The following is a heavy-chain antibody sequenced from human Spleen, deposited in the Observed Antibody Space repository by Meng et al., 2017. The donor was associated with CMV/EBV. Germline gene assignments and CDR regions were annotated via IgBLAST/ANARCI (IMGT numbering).Heavy chain of an antibody. CDR3: ARGPDYGDHMYFDN. V-gene: IGHV1-46*01. J-gene: IGHJ4*02. CDR1: GYPFTNNY. CDR2: INTNGGTT. D-gene: IGHD4/OR15-4a*01. Sequence: ASVKVSCKASGYPFTNNYIHWVRQAPGQGLEWMGIINTNGGTTTYAQKFQDRVTMTRDTSTSTVYMELSSLRSEDTAVYYCARGPDYGDHMYFDNWGQGTLVTVSS.